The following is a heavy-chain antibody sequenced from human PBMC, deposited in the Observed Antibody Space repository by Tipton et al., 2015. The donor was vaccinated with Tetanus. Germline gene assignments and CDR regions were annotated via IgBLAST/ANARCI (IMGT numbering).Heavy chain of an antibody. J-gene: IGHJ5*02. CDR3: ARHSSWFDP. V-gene: IGHV4-39*01. Sequence: TLSLTCTVSGGSIRSSSYYWGWIRQPPGKGLEWIGSVYYSGSAFYNPSLESRVTISVDTSKNQFSLRLTSVASADTAVYYCARHSSWFDPWGQGTLVTVSS. D-gene: IGHD2/OR15-2a*01. CDR1: GGSIRSSSYY. CDR2: VYYSGSA.